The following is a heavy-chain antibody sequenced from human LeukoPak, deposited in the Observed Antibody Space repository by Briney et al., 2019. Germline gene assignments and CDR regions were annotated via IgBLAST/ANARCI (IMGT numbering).Heavy chain of an antibody. V-gene: IGHV4-59*01. CDR1: GASISSYY. CDR3: AKGRDGYNLLPFDY. Sequence: SETLSLTCAVSGASISSYYWSWIRQPPGKGLEWIGYIYYSGSTNYNPSLKSRVTISVDTSKNHFSLKLTSVTAADTAVYYCAKGRDGYNLLPFDYWGQGTLVTVSS. D-gene: IGHD5-24*01. CDR2: IYYSGST. J-gene: IGHJ4*02.